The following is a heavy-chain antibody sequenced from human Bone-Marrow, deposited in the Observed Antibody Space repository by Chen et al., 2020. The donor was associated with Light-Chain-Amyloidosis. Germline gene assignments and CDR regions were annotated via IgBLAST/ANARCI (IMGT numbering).Heavy chain of an antibody. CDR2: IKQDGSEK. Sequence: EVQLVESGGGLVQPGGSLRLSCAASGFTFSSYWMSWVRQAPGTGLEWVANIKQDGSEKYYVDSVKGRFTISRDNAKNSLYLQMNSLRAEDTAVYYCARRGSAGSGAFDIWGQGTMVTVSS. D-gene: IGHD3-10*01. V-gene: IGHV3-7*01. J-gene: IGHJ3*02. CDR3: ARRGSAGSGAFDI. CDR1: GFTFSSYW.